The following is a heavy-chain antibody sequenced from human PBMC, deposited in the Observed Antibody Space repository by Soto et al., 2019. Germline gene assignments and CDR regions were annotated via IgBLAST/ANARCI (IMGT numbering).Heavy chain of an antibody. CDR1: GGSISSSSYY. CDR3: ARRGSSGLKNWFDP. V-gene: IGHV4-39*01. Sequence: SETLSLTCTVSGGSISSSSYYWGWIRQPPGKGLEWIGSIYYSGSTYYNPSLKSRVTISVDTSKNQFSLKLSSVTAADTAVYYCARRGSSGLKNWFDPWGQGTLVTVSS. D-gene: IGHD6-19*01. J-gene: IGHJ5*02. CDR2: IYYSGST.